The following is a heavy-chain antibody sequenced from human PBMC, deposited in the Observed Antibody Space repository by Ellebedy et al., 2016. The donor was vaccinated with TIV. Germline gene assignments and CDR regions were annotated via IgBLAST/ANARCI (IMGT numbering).Heavy chain of an antibody. J-gene: IGHJ4*02. CDR1: GFTFRNFA. D-gene: IGHD3-22*01. CDR2: ISSSGVSS. V-gene: IGHV3-23*01. Sequence: GGSLRLSCAASGFTFRNFAMTWVRQAPGKGLEWVSSISSSGVSSDYADSVRGRVTISRDNSKSTLYLQMDSRRADESAEYYCAKLDSSGYYYGRLDYWGQGTLVTVSS. CDR3: AKLDSSGYYYGRLDY.